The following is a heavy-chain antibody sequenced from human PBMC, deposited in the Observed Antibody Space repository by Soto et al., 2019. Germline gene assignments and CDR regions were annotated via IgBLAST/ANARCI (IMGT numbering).Heavy chain of an antibody. CDR2: IIPIFDTP. CDR1: GGIFSSFT. CDR3: ATHGATTMARGAMKHYYYVMDV. V-gene: IGHV1-69*06. D-gene: IGHD3-10*01. J-gene: IGHJ6*02. Sequence: QVQLVQSGAEAGKPGSSVKVSCRASGGIFSSFTISWVRQAPGQGLEWLGGIIPIFDTPTYAQNFQRRVTITADKSTNTVYMELSSLRSEDTAVYYCATHGATTMARGAMKHYYYVMDVWGQGTTVTVSS.